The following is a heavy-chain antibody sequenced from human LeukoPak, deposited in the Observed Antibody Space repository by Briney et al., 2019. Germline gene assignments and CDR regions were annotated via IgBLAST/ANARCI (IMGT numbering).Heavy chain of an antibody. J-gene: IGHJ4*02. V-gene: IGHV1-2*02. D-gene: IGHD5-24*01. CDR2: INPNSGGT. CDR1: GYTFTGYY. Sequence: ASVKVSCKASGYTFTGYYMHWVRQAPGQGLEWMGWINPNSGGTNYAQKFQGRVTMTRDTSISTAYMELSRLRSDDTAVYYCARVSGLRWLQLLVLGYWGQGTLVTVSS. CDR3: ARVSGLRWLQLLVLGY.